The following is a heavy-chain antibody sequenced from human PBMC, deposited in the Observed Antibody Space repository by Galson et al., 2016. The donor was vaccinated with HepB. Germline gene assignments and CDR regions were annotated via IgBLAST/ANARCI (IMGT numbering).Heavy chain of an antibody. J-gene: IGHJ4*01. CDR1: AGSLNSYY. CDR3: ARVGPRYSTSFHPFDF. V-gene: IGHV4-59*01. CDR2: IYHTGST. D-gene: IGHD1-1*01. Sequence: SETLSLTCTVSAGSLNSYYWSWIRQSPGKGLEWLGFIYHTGSTNYNPSLKSRVTISLDTSKNQFPLKLSAVTTADTAVYYCARVGPRYSTSFHPFDFWGRGTLVTVSS.